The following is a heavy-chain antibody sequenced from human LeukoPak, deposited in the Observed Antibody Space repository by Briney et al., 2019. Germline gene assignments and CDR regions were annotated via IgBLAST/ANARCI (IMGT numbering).Heavy chain of an antibody. CDR2: IKEDGSEK. Sequence: GGSLRLSCAASRFAFSDYYMTWVRQAPGRGLEWVANIKEDGSEKNYVDSVKGRFTISRDNAKNSVYLLLNSLTPEDTAVYYCARDLRAGGTWSYGVYFDLWGRGTLVTVSS. D-gene: IGHD4-17*01. J-gene: IGHJ2*01. CDR1: RFAFSDYY. CDR3: ARDLRAGGTWSYGVYFDL. V-gene: IGHV3-7*01.